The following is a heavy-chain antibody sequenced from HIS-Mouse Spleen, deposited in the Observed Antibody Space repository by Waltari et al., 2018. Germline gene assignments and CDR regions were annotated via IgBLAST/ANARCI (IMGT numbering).Heavy chain of an antibody. V-gene: IGHV3-30*04. CDR1: GTTFSLYT. Sequence: QVQVADSWGGWVHPGRSLALYCSAPGTTFSLYTMHWVRQAPGKGLEWVAVISYDGSKKYYADAVKGRFTISRDNSKNTLYLQMNSLRAEDTAVYYCARTLLNIAAPFDPWGQGTLVTVSS. CDR2: ISYDGSKK. J-gene: IGHJ5*02. CDR3: ARTLLNIAAPFDP. D-gene: IGHD6-6*01.